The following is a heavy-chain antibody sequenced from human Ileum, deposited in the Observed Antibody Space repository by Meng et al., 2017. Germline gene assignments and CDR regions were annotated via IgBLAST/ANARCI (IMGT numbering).Heavy chain of an antibody. Sequence: VQLQQLCPALVKPSQSLSPTCAISGDSVSSNSAAWNWIRQSLSRGLEWLGRTYYRSKWYNDYAVSVKSRISIKPDTSKNQFSLQLTSVTPEDTAVYYCEKDGTSESYIGLYYWGQGTLVTVSS. J-gene: IGHJ4*02. CDR1: GDSVSSNSAA. CDR3: EKDGTSESYIGLYY. V-gene: IGHV6-1*01. CDR2: TYYRSKWYN. D-gene: IGHD1-26*01.